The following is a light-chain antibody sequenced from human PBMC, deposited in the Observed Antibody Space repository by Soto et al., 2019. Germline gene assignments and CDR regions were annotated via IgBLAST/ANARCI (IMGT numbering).Light chain of an antibody. V-gene: IGLV1-36*01. Sequence: QSVLTQPPSVSEAPRQRVTISCSGSSSNIGNNGVNWYQQLPGKAPKLLIYYDDLLPSGVSDRFSGSKSGTSASLAISGLQSEDEADYYCAAWDESLNGYVFGIGTKVTAL. CDR2: YDD. CDR3: AAWDESLNGYV. J-gene: IGLJ1*01. CDR1: SSNIGNNG.